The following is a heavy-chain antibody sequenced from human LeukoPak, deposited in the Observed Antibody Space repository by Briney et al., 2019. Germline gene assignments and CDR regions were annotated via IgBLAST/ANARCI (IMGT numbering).Heavy chain of an antibody. CDR2: INHSGST. CDR1: GGSFIGYY. CDR3: ARWYGSGFNWFDP. Sequence: SEPLSLPCAAFGGSFIGYYWTWTRQPPGKGLEGIGQINHSGSTDYNPPLKSRVTISVDTSKNQFSLRLNSVTAADTAVYYCARWYGSGFNWFDPWGQGILVTVSS. V-gene: IGHV4-34*01. D-gene: IGHD6-19*01. J-gene: IGHJ5*02.